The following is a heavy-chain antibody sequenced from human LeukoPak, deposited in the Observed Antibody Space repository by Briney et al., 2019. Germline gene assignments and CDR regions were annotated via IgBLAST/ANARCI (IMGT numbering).Heavy chain of an antibody. V-gene: IGHV4-4*07. Sequence: SETLSLTCTVSGVSISSYYWSWIRQPAGKGLEWIGRTYTTGSTNYNPSLKSRVRMSADTSKNQFSLKLSSVTAADTAVYFCARDRGGYNPFDYWGPGTLVTVSS. CDR1: GVSISSYY. CDR3: ARDRGGYNPFDY. CDR2: TYTTGST. D-gene: IGHD5-24*01. J-gene: IGHJ4*02.